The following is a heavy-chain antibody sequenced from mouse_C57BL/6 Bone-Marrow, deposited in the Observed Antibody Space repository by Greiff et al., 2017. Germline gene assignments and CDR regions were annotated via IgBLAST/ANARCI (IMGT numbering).Heavy chain of an antibody. J-gene: IGHJ2*01. V-gene: IGHV5-6*01. Sequence: EVKLVESGGDLVKPGGSLKLSCAASGFTFSSNGMSWVRQTPDKRLEWVATISSGGSYTYYPDSVKGRFTISRDNAKNTLYLQRSSLKSEDTAMYYCATTIDYFDYWGQGTTLTVSS. CDR2: ISSGGSYT. CDR3: ATTIDYFDY. D-gene: IGHD2-12*01. CDR1: GFTFSSNG.